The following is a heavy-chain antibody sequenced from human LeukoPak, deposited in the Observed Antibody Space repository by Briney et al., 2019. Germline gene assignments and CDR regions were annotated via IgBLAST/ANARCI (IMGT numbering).Heavy chain of an antibody. J-gene: IGHJ3*02. V-gene: IGHV3-23*01. CDR3: AKDPNGDYIGTFDI. CDR2: ITGNGAGT. Sequence: QSGGSLRLSCATSQFTFNKFGMTWVRQAPGKGLEWVSSITGNGAGTQYADSVQGRFAISRDNFKNTLYLQMNSLRAEDTAVYFCAKDPNGDYIGTFDIWGQGAMVTVSS. D-gene: IGHD4-17*01. CDR1: QFTFNKFG.